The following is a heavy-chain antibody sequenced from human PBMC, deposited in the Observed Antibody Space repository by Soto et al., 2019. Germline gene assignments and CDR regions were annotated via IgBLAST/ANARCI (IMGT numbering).Heavy chain of an antibody. J-gene: IGHJ4*02. CDR1: GGSISSYY. CDR2: IYYSGST. Sequence: SETLSLTCTVSGGSISSYYWSWIRQPPGKGLEWIGYIYYSGSTNYNPSLKSRVTISVDTSKNQFSLKLSSVTAADTAVYYCERVKSLGELPETPDYWGQGTLVTVSS. V-gene: IGHV4-59*01. D-gene: IGHD3-16*01. CDR3: ERVKSLGELPETPDY.